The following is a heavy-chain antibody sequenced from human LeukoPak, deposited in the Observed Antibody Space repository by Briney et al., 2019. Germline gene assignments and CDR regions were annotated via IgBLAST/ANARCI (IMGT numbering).Heavy chain of an antibody. CDR1: GFIFRNYW. CDR2: INQDGREK. Sequence: GGSLRVSCAASGFIFRNYWMSWVRQAPGKGLEWVAIINQDGREKHYVDSVKGRFTISRDNAKNSLYLQMNSLRAEDTAVYYCARRRFGYYYDSSGYSDYWGQGTLVTVSS. J-gene: IGHJ4*02. D-gene: IGHD3-22*01. CDR3: ARRRFGYYYDSSGYSDY. V-gene: IGHV3-7*01.